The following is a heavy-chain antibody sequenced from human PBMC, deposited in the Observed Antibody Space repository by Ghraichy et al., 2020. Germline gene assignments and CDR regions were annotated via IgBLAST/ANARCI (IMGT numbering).Heavy chain of an antibody. CDR2: IYYSGST. V-gene: IGHV4-59*01. CDR3: AREYDGGDEAHFDY. D-gene: IGHD2-21*02. Sequence: SETLSLTCTVSGGSISSYYWSWIRQPPGKGLEWIGYIYYSGSTNYNPSLKSRVTISVDTSKNQFSLKLSSVTAADTAVYYCAREYDGGDEAHFDYWGQGTLVTVSS. CDR1: GGSISSYY. J-gene: IGHJ4*02.